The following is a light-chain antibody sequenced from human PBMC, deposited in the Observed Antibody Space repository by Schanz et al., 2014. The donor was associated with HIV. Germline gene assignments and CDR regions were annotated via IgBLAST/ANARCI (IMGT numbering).Light chain of an antibody. CDR3: ATWDDSLEGSV. CDR1: SSDFKTNA. V-gene: IGLV1-44*01. Sequence: QSVLTQAPSASGTPGQRVTISCSGSSSDFKTNAVLWYQQLPGAAPKLLIYGDNNRPSGVPDRFSGSQSGTSASLAISGLQSEDESDFFCATWDDSLEGSVFGGGTKLTVL. CDR2: GDN. J-gene: IGLJ3*02.